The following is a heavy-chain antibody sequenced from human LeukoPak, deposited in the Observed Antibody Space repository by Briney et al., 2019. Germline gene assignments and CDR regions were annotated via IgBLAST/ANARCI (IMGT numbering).Heavy chain of an antibody. CDR1: RGSISSSNYD. D-gene: IGHD2-15*01. CDR3: ARPGGGYCSGGSCSGHWFDP. V-gene: IGHV4-39*01. J-gene: IGHJ5*02. Sequence: SETLPLTCSVSRGSISSSNYDWGWIRQPPGKGLEWIGTIYHSGSTHYNPSLKSRVTISVDTSKHQFSLKLTSGSVADTAVYYWARPGGGYCSGGSCSGHWFDPWGQGTLVTVSS. CDR2: IYHSGST.